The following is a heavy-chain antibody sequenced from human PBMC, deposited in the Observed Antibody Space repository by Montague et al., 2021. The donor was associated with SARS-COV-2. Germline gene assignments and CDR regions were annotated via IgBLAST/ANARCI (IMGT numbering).Heavy chain of an antibody. V-gene: IGHV3-23*01. CDR2: ISGSGGST. J-gene: IGHJ4*02. CDR1: GFTFSSYA. Sequence: SLRLSCAASGFTFSSYAMSWVRQAPGKGLEWVSAISGSGGSTYYADSVKGRFTISRDNSKNTLYLQMNSLRAEDTAVYYCAKEAPNYDILLGYYRRGGVDYWGQGTLVTVSS. CDR3: AKEAPNYDILLGYYRRGGVDY. D-gene: IGHD3-9*01.